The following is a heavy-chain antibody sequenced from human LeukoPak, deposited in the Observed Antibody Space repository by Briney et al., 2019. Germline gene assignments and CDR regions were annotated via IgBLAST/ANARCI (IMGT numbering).Heavy chain of an antibody. Sequence: PGGSLRLSCAASGFTFSSYAMSWVRQAPGKGLEWVSAISGSGGSTYYADSVKGRFTISRDNSKNTLYLQMNSLRAEDTAVYYCATFDSSGYYPNYDFDYWGQATLVTVSS. V-gene: IGHV3-23*01. CDR2: ISGSGGST. CDR3: ATFDSSGYYPNYDFDY. D-gene: IGHD3-22*01. J-gene: IGHJ4*02. CDR1: GFTFSSYA.